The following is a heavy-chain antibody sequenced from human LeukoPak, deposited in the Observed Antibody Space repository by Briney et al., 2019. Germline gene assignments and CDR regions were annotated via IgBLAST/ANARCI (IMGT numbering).Heavy chain of an antibody. J-gene: IGHJ3*02. Sequence: GGSLRLSCAASGFTLRSYWMSWVRQAPGKGLEWVANIKQDGSEKYYVDSVKGRLTISRDNAKNSLYLQINSLRAEDTAVYYCARNVKYYGSGPENDAFDIWGQGTMVTVSS. V-gene: IGHV3-7*01. CDR1: GFTLRSYW. D-gene: IGHD3-10*01. CDR3: ARNVKYYGSGPENDAFDI. CDR2: IKQDGSEK.